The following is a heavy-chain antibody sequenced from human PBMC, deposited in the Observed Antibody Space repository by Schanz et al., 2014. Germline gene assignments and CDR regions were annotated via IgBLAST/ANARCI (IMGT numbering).Heavy chain of an antibody. CDR2: ISGSGVTI. D-gene: IGHD7-27*01. J-gene: IGHJ4*02. CDR1: GFSFSSYA. Sequence: EVQLVESGGGLVQPGESLRLSCAASGFSFSSYAMSWVRQTPGKGLEWVSVISGSGVTIYYADSVKGRFTISRDNSKNTLYVEMNSLTSDDTAVYYCARAIAAVATGGGVDDWGQGTLVTVSS. CDR3: ARAIAAVATGGGVDD. V-gene: IGHV3-23*04.